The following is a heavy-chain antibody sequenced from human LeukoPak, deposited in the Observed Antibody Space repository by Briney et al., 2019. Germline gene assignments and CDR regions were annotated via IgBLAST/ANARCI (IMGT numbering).Heavy chain of an antibody. V-gene: IGHV1-2*02. Sequence: ASVKVSCKASGYTFTGCYLHWVRQAPGQGLEMMGWINPNSGGTNYAQKFQGRVTMTGDTSISTASMELGRLRCDETAAYYCGRDQYCSGGSCYSWFDPWGQGTLVTVPS. J-gene: IGHJ5*02. D-gene: IGHD2-15*01. CDR2: INPNSGGT. CDR1: GYTFTGCY. CDR3: GRDQYCSGGSCYSWFDP.